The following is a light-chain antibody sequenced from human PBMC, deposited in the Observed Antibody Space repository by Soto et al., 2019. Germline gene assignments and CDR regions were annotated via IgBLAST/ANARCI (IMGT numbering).Light chain of an antibody. CDR2: GTD. CDR1: SSNIGNNY. CDR3: GTWADILSYSV. Sequence: QSVLTQPPSVSAAPGQRVTISCSGSSSNIGNNYVSWYQQRPGTAPKLLIYGTDQRPSGIPARFSGSKSGTSAALGITGLQTGDLFVYYCGTWADILSYSVFATAPKVTVL. V-gene: IGLV1-51*02. J-gene: IGLJ1*01.